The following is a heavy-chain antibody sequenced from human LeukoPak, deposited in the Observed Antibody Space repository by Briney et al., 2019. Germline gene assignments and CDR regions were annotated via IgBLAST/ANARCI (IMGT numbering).Heavy chain of an antibody. D-gene: IGHD3-3*01. V-gene: IGHV1-46*01. J-gene: IGHJ5*02. CDR1: GYTFTSYY. CDR3: ARGKDPGYYDFWSGYQQTDWFDP. CDR2: INPSGGST. Sequence: ASVKVSCKAFGYTFTSYYMHWVRQAPGQGLEWMGIINPSGGSTSYAQKFQGRVTMTRDMSTSTVYMELSSLRSEDTAVYYCARGKDPGYYDFWSGYQQTDWFDPWGQGTLVTVSS.